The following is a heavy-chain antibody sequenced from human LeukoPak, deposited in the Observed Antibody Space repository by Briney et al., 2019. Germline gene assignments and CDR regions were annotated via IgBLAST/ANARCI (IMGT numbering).Heavy chain of an antibody. CDR2: IHYSGST. Sequence: SETLSLTCTVSGGSISSYYWSWIRQPPGKGLEWIGYIHYSGSTNYNPSLKSPFTISVDTSKSQFSLKVNSVTAADTAVYYCASGTYYYFDFWGQGALVTVSS. D-gene: IGHD6-13*01. CDR3: ASGTYYYFDF. J-gene: IGHJ4*02. V-gene: IGHV4-59*01. CDR1: GGSISSYY.